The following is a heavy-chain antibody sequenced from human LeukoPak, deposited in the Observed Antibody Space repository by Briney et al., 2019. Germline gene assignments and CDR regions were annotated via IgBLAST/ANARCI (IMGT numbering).Heavy chain of an antibody. Sequence: SETLSLTCSVSGGSISSSTYYWSWIRQPPGKGLDWIGSIYYSGRTYYNPSLNSRVTISVDTSKNQFSLTLSSVTAADTAVYYCARQIAVADPHFDYWGQGTLVTVSS. V-gene: IGHV4-39*01. CDR2: IYYSGRT. CDR1: GGSISSSTYY. CDR3: ARQIAVADPHFDY. J-gene: IGHJ4*02. D-gene: IGHD6-19*01.